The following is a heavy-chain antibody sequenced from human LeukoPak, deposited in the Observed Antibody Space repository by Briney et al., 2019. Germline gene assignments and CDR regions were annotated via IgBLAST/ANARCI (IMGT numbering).Heavy chain of an antibody. CDR2: INHSGST. CDR1: GGSFSGYY. V-gene: IGHV4-34*01. J-gene: IGHJ4*02. CDR3: GDGRSLGY. Sequence: SETLSLTCAVYGGSFSGYYWSWIRQPPGKGLEWIGEINHSGSTNYNPSLKSRVTISVDTSKNQFSLKLSSVTAADTAVYYCGDGRSLGYWGQGTLVTVSS.